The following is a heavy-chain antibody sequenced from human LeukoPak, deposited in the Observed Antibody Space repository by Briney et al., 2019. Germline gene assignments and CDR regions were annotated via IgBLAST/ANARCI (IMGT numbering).Heavy chain of an antibody. D-gene: IGHD5-12*01. CDR3: ARGYSGYASDAFDI. CDR1: GGSISSGGYS. CDR2: IYHSGST. Sequence: SQTLSLTCAVSGGSISSGGYSWSWIRQPPGKGLEWIGYIYHSGSTYYNPSLKSRVTISVDRSKNQFSLKLSSVTAADTAVYYCARGYSGYASDAFDIWGQGTMVTVS. J-gene: IGHJ3*02. V-gene: IGHV4-30-2*01.